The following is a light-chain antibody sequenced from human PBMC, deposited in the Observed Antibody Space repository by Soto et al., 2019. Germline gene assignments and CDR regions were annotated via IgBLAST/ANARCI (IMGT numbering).Light chain of an antibody. V-gene: IGLV1-44*01. CDR2: ANN. CDR1: NSNVGNNT. CDR3: NSYTNTAARV. J-gene: IGLJ1*01. Sequence: QSVLTQPPSASGTPGQRVTISCSGSNSNVGNNTVNWYQQFPGTSPRLLIEANNQRASGVPDRFSGSKSANSASLAISGLKSEDEADYYCNSYTNTAARVFGTGTKLTVL.